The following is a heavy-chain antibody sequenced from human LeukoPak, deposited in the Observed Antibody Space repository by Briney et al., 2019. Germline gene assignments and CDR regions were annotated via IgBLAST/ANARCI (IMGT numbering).Heavy chain of an antibody. V-gene: IGHV3-9*01. CDR2: ISWNSDSI. J-gene: IGHJ4*02. CDR3: AKGVYYDSSGYVDY. CDR1: GFTFDDYA. Sequence: GGSLRLSCAASGFTFDDYAMHWVRQAPGKGLEWVSGISWNSDSIGDADSVKGRFTISRDNAKNSLYLQMNSLRAEDTALYYCAKGVYYDSSGYVDYWGQGTLVTVSS. D-gene: IGHD3-22*01.